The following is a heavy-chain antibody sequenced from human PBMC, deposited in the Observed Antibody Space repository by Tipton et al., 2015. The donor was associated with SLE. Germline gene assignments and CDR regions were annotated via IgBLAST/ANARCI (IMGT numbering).Heavy chain of an antibody. V-gene: IGHV4-39*07. CDR1: GGSISSSSYY. J-gene: IGHJ5*02. Sequence: TLSLTCTVSGGSISSSSYYWGWIRQPPGKGLEWIGSIYYSGSTYYNPSLKSRVTISVDTSKSQYSLKLNSVTAADTAVYYCARNNWFDPWGQGTLVTVSS. CDR3: ARNNWFDP. CDR2: IYYSGST.